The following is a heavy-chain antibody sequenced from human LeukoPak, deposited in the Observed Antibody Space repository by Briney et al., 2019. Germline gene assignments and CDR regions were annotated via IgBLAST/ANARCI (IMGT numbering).Heavy chain of an antibody. D-gene: IGHD5-18*01. V-gene: IGHV1-18*01. CDR1: GYTFTSYG. J-gene: IGHJ4*02. Sequence: GASVKVSCKASGYTFTSYGISWVRQAPGQGLEWMGWVSGYSGNSKYAQKVHDRVTMTTDTSTSTAYMELRSLRSDDTAVYCCARDVDSTMVLFDYWGQGNLVTVSS. CDR3: ARDVDSTMVLFDY. CDR2: VSGYSGNS.